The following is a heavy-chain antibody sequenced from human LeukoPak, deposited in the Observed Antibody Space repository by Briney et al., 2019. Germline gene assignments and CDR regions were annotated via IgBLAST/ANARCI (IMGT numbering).Heavy chain of an antibody. CDR1: GDSISSSY. D-gene: IGHD1-26*01. CDR3: ARDGKISPYSGMDV. J-gene: IGHJ6*02. Sequence: SETLSLTCTVSGDSISSSYWTWIRQPPGKGLEWIGYIYYSGSTNYNPSFKSRVTISVDTSNNQFSLELTSVTAADTAVYYCARDGKISPYSGMDVWGQGITVTVSS. V-gene: IGHV4-59*01. CDR2: IYYSGST.